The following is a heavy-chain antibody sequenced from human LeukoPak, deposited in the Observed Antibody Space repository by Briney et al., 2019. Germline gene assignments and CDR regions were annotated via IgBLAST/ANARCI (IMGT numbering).Heavy chain of an antibody. Sequence: QPGGSLRLSCAASGFTFSNYAVGGVRQAPGKGLEWVSVIGGSGGTTYYADSVKGRFTISSDNSKNTLYLQMNSLRAEDTAVYYCASDIVAPGLHFEYWGQGSLVTVSS. J-gene: IGHJ4*02. CDR1: GFTFSNYA. CDR3: ASDIVAPGLHFEY. D-gene: IGHD5-12*01. CDR2: IGGSGGTT. V-gene: IGHV3-23*01.